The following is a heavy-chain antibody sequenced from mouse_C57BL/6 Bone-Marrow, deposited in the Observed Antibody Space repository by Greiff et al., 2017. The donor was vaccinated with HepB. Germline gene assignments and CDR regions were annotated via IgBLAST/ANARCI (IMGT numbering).Heavy chain of an antibody. Sequence: EAGGGLVQPKGSLKLSCAASGFSFNTYAMNWVRQAPGKGLEWVARIRSKSNNYATYYADSVKDRFTISRDDSESMLYLQMNNLKTEDTAMYYCVRRGRNYSNRYAMDYWGQGTSVTVSS. CDR1: GFSFNTYA. J-gene: IGHJ4*01. CDR3: VRRGRNYSNRYAMDY. CDR2: IRSKSNNYAT. V-gene: IGHV10-1*01. D-gene: IGHD2-5*01.